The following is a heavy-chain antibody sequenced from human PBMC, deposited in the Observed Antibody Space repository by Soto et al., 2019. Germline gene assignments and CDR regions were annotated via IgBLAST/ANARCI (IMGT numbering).Heavy chain of an antibody. V-gene: IGHV4-34*01. CDR3: AIRRGRSASHYYSRPFDF. D-gene: IGHD3-10*01. Sequence: SETLSLTCGVSGGSFSSYYWTWIRQPPGKGLEWIGEINHSGTTNHNPSLKSRVTISADTPKRQFSLNLRSVTAADTAVYYCAIRRGRSASHYYSRPFDFWSQG. J-gene: IGHJ4*02. CDR2: INHSGTT. CDR1: GGSFSSYY.